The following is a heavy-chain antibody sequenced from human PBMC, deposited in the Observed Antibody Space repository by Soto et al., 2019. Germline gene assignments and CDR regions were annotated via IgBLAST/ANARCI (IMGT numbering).Heavy chain of an antibody. CDR1: GFTFSSYG. Sequence: QVQLVESGGGVVQPGRSLRLSCAASGFTFSSYGMHWVRQAPGKGLEWVAVIWYDGSNKYYADSVKGRFSISRDNSKNPLYLQMNSLRAEDTAVYYCAREPNYYDRSGYSFYYGMDVWGQGTTVTVSS. D-gene: IGHD3-22*01. V-gene: IGHV3-33*01. J-gene: IGHJ6*02. CDR3: AREPNYYDRSGYSFYYGMDV. CDR2: IWYDGSNK.